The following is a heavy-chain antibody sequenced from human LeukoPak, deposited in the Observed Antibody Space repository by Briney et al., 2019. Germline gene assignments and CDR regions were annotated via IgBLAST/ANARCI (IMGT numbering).Heavy chain of an antibody. Sequence: SETLSLTCTVSGGSISSYYWSWIRQPPGKGLEWIGHFYYSGSTNYNPSLKSRVTISVDTSKNQFSPKLSSVSAADTAVYYCARDRGDSSGWLNYWGQGTLVTVSS. V-gene: IGHV4-59*01. J-gene: IGHJ4*02. CDR1: GGSISSYY. D-gene: IGHD6-19*01. CDR3: ARDRGDSSGWLNY. CDR2: FYYSGST.